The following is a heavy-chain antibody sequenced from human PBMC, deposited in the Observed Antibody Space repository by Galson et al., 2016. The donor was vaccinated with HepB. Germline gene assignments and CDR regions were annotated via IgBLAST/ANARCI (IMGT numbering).Heavy chain of an antibody. CDR3: ARTEFGEVATTTSMVGY. Sequence: SVKVSCKASGYTFTRCYIHWVRQAPGQGLEWMGVINPSGGSTKDAQKFQGRVTISVDTSKNQFTLKMTSVTAADSAVYYCARTEFGEVATTTSMVGYWGQGTLVSVSS. V-gene: IGHV1-46*01. D-gene: IGHD3-10*02. CDR2: INPSGGST. J-gene: IGHJ4*02. CDR1: GYTFTRCY.